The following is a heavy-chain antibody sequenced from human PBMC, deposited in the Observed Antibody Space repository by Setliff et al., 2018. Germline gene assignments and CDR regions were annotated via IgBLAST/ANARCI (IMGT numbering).Heavy chain of an antibody. CDR1: GGSISSYY. V-gene: IGHV4-59*12. Sequence: NPSETLSLTCTVSGGSISSYYWSWIRQPPGKGLEWIGYIYYSGSTYYNPSLKSRVTISVDTSKNQFSLKLSSVTAADTAVYYCARRETYYNFWSGYFDYWGQGTLVTVSS. CDR2: IYYSGST. CDR3: ARRETYYNFWSGYFDY. D-gene: IGHD3-3*01. J-gene: IGHJ4*02.